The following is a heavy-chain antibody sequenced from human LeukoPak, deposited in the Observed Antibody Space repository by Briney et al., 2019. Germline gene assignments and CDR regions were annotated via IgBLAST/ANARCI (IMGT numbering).Heavy chain of an antibody. V-gene: IGHV3-7*01. CDR2: IMQDGGEK. CDR1: GFTFSSYW. Sequence: GGSLRLSCAASGFTFSSYWMNWVRQAPGEGLEWVANIMQDGGEKNYVDSVKGRFTISRDNARNSLYLQMSSLGAEDTAVYYCAREVYSSSRPADAFDIWGQGTVVTVSS. J-gene: IGHJ3*02. D-gene: IGHD6-13*01. CDR3: AREVYSSSRPADAFDI.